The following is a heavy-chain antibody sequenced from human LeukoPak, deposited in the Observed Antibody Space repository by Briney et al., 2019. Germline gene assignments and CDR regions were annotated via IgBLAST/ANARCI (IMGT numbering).Heavy chain of an antibody. J-gene: IGHJ4*02. Sequence: GGSLRLSCAASGFTFSSYAMSWVRQAPGKGLEWVSAMSGSGGSTYYADSVKGRFTISRDNSKNTLYLQMNSLRAEDTAVYYCAKDLVGAAAGPVFDYWGQGTLVTVSS. CDR3: AKDLVGAAAGPVFDY. D-gene: IGHD6-13*01. CDR2: MSGSGGST. V-gene: IGHV3-23*01. CDR1: GFTFSSYA.